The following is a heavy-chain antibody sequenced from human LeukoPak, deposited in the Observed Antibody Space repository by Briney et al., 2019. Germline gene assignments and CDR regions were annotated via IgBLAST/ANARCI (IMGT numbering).Heavy chain of an antibody. Sequence: ASVKVSCKTSGYVFTDYHINWLRQAPGQGLEWIGWISTFNGNIKFLQKFQGRVTLTTDTSTTTGYMELSSLTSDDTAVYYCARDGPGFGYFDHWGQGTLVTVPS. V-gene: IGHV1-18*01. CDR1: GYVFTDYH. D-gene: IGHD3-16*01. CDR2: ISTFNGNI. CDR3: ARDGPGFGYFDH. J-gene: IGHJ4*02.